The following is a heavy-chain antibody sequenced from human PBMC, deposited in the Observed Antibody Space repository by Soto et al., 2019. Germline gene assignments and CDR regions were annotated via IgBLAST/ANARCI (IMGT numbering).Heavy chain of an antibody. CDR2: IYYSGST. J-gene: IGHJ6*03. CDR1: GGSISSGGYY. CDR3: ARDKRTYYYYMDV. Sequence: SETLSFTCTVSGGSISSGGYYWSWIRQHPGKGLEWIGYIYYSGSTYYNPSLKSRVTISVDTSKNQFSLKLSSVTAADTAVYYCARDKRTYYYYMDVWGKGTTVTVSS. V-gene: IGHV4-31*03.